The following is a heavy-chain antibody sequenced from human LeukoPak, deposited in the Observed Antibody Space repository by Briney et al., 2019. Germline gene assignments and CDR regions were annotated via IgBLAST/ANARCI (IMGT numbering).Heavy chain of an antibody. V-gene: IGHV4-4*02. CDR3: ARDPVGYSYGSARFDY. D-gene: IGHD5-18*01. J-gene: IGHJ4*02. CDR1: GGSISSRNW. CDR2: ISHSGST. Sequence: SETLSLTCAVSGGSISSRNWWTWVRQPPGKGLEWIGEISHSGSTNYNPSLESRVTVSVDKSKNQFSLKLSSVTAADTAVYYCARDPVGYSYGSARFDYWGQGTLVTVSS.